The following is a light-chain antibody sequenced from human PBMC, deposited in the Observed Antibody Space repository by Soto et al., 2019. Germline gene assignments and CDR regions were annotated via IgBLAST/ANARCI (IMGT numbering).Light chain of an antibody. V-gene: IGLV2-14*01. CDR1: SSDVGGYNY. Sequence: QSALTQPASVSGSPGQSITISCTGPSSDVGGYNYVSWYQQHPGKAPKLMIYDVSNRPSGVSNRFSGSKSGNTASLTISGRQAEDEADYYCISYTSSSTLGVFGGGTKLTVL. CDR3: ISYTSSSTLGV. J-gene: IGLJ2*01. CDR2: DVS.